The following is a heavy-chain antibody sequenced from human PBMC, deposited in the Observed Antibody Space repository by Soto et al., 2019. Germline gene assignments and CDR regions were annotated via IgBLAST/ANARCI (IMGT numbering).Heavy chain of an antibody. CDR3: AKGGGTYWSDTSAYSAFDY. Sequence: ASVKVSCKASGYTLMMYYIHWMRQAPGQGLEWMGLINPSGGSTTYAQKLQGRVTMTRDTSTSTVYMDLSSLKSEDTAVYYCAKGGGTYWSDTSAYSAFDYWAQGTLVTVSS. CDR2: INPSGGST. CDR1: GYTLMMYY. D-gene: IGHD3-22*01. V-gene: IGHV1-46*01. J-gene: IGHJ4*02.